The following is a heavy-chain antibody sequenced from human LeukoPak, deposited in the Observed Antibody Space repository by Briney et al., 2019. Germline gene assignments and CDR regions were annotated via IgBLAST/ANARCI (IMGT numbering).Heavy chain of an antibody. CDR2: ISYDGSNK. CDR1: GFTFSSYG. D-gene: IGHD3-22*01. J-gene: IGHJ4*02. V-gene: IGHV3-30*18. CDR3: AKDLSYDSSGYPAL. Sequence: GRSLRLSCAASGFTFSSYGMHWVRQAPGKGLEWVAVISYDGSNKYYADSVKGRFTISRDNSKNTLYLQMNSLRAEDTAVYYCAKDLSYDSSGYPALWGQGTLVTVSS.